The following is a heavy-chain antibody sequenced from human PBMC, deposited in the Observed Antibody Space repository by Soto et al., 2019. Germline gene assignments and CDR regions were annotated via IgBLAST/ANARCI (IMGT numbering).Heavy chain of an antibody. D-gene: IGHD3-10*01. J-gene: IGHJ5*02. V-gene: IGHV4-39*01. CDR1: GGSISSSSYY. Sequence: QLQLQESGPGLVKPSETLSLTCTVSGGSISSSSYYWGWIRQPPGKGLEWIGSIYYSGSTYYNPSLKSRVTISVDTSKNQFYLKLSSVTAADTAVYYCARPSGYGSGSSNWFDPWGQGTLVTVSS. CDR3: ARPSGYGSGSSNWFDP. CDR2: IYYSGST.